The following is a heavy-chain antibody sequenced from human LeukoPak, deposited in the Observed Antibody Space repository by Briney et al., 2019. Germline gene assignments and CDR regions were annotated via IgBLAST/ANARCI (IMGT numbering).Heavy chain of an antibody. CDR2: INHSGGT. Sequence: SETLSLTCAVYGGSFSGYYWSWIRQPPGKGLEWIGEINHSGGTNYNPSLKSRVTRSVDTSKNQFSLKLSSVTAADTAVYYCARLARPAYYYCYMDVWGKGTTVTVSS. CDR1: GGSFSGYY. J-gene: IGHJ6*03. V-gene: IGHV4-34*01. CDR3: ARLARPAYYYCYMDV. D-gene: IGHD6-6*01.